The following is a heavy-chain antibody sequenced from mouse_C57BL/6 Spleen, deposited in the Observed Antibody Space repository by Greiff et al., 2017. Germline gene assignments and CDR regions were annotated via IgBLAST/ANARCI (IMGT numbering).Heavy chain of an antibody. CDR2: IDPSDSYT. D-gene: IGHD1-1*01. CDR1: GYTFTSYW. J-gene: IGHJ4*01. Sequence: QVHVKQPGAELVKPGASVKLSCKASGYTFTSYWMQWVKQRPGQGLEWIGEIDPSDSYTNYNQKFKGKATLTVDTSSSTAYMQLSSLTSEDSAVYYCARGRATPVEAMDYWGQGTSVTGAS. CDR3: ARGRATPVEAMDY. V-gene: IGHV1-50*01.